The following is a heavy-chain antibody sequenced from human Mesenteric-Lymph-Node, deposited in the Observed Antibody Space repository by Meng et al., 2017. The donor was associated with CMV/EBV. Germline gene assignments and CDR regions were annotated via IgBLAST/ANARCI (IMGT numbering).Heavy chain of an antibody. CDR3: ARDRYSSSTDHYYGMDV. D-gene: IGHD6-6*01. Sequence: GGSLRLSCAASGFTFSSYEMNWVRQAPGKGLEWVAYISNSGGTIYYADSVKGRFTISRDNGKNSLYLQMTSVRAEDTAVYYCARDRYSSSTDHYYGMDVWGQGTTVTVSS. J-gene: IGHJ6*02. CDR1: GFTFSSYE. CDR2: ISNSGGTI. V-gene: IGHV3-48*03.